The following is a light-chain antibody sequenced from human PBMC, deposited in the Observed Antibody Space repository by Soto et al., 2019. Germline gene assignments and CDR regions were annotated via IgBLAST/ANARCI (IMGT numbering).Light chain of an antibody. V-gene: IGLV2-8*01. J-gene: IGLJ2*01. CDR2: EVS. CDR1: SSDVGGYNY. Sequence: QSALTQHPSASGAPGQSVTISCTGTSSDVGGYNYVSWFQQHPGRAPKLMIYEVSKRPSGVPDRFSGSKSGNTASLTVSGLQAEDEADYFCTSYAATYIVLVGGGTKLTVL. CDR3: TSYAATYIVL.